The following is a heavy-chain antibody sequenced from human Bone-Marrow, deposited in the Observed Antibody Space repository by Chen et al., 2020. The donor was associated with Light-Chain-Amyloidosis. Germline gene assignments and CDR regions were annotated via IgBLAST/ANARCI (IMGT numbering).Heavy chain of an antibody. Sequence: LVESGGGLVQPGRSLRLSCAASGFTFDDYAMHWVRQAPGKGLERVSGISWNSGSIGYADSVKGRFTISRDNAKNSLYLQMNSLRAEDTALYYCAKSSYSSSFFLDAFDIWGQGTMVTVSS. D-gene: IGHD6-13*01. CDR2: ISWNSGSI. CDR3: AKSSYSSSFFLDAFDI. J-gene: IGHJ3*02. V-gene: IGHV3-9*01. CDR1: GFTFDDYA.